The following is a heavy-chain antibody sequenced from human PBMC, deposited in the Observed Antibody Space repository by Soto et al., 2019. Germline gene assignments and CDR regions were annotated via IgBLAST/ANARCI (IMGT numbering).Heavy chain of an antibody. Sequence: QVQLVQSGAEVKKPGASVKVSCKASGYTFTKYAMHWVRQAPGQRLEWMGWINAGNGNTKYTQKFQSRVTITRDTSASTAYMELSSLRSEDTAVYYCARGMVGGTSQVWGQGTLVTVSS. CDR2: INAGNGNT. CDR1: GYTFTKYA. D-gene: IGHD1-26*01. J-gene: IGHJ4*02. CDR3: ARGMVGGTSQV. V-gene: IGHV1-3*01.